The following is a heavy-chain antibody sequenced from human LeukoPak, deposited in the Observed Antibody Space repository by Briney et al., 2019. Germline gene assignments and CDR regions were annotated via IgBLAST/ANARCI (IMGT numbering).Heavy chain of an antibody. CDR2: ISGSGGST. J-gene: IGHJ6*03. D-gene: IGHD1-14*01. CDR3: ARGITESDYYYYYYMDV. V-gene: IGHV3-23*01. Sequence: GGSLRLSCAASGFTFSSYVMSWVRQAPGKGLEWVSAISGSGGSTYYADSVKGRFTISRDNAKNSLYLQMNSLRAEDTAVYYCARGITESDYYYYYYMDVWGKGTTVTVSS. CDR1: GFTFSSYV.